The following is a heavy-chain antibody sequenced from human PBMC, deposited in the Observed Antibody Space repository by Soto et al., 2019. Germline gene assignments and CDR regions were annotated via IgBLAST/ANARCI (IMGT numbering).Heavy chain of an antibody. CDR2: IKSKSDGGTT. Sequence: EVQLVESGGGLVKPGGSLRLSCAASGFTINNAWMHWVRQAPGKGLEWVGLIKSKSDGGTTDYAAPVKGRFTISRDDSNNTLYLQTNSLRTEDTAVYYCTTKWNIAVTGIDHWGQGALVTVSS. V-gene: IGHV3-15*07. CDR3: TTKWNIAVTGIDH. D-gene: IGHD6-19*01. J-gene: IGHJ4*02. CDR1: GFTINNAW.